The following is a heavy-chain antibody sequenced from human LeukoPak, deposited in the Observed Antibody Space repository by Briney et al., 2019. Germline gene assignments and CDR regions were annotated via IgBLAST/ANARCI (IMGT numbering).Heavy chain of an antibody. CDR2: ISGSGDST. V-gene: IGHV3-23*01. D-gene: IGHD3-10*02. Sequence: GGSLRLSCTASGFTFSSYAMSWVRQAPGKGLEWVSAISGSGDSTYYADSVKGRFTTSRDNPKNTLYLQMNSLRAEDTAIYYCAKDLRYVGRRKDWFDPWGQGTLVTVSS. CDR1: GFTFSSYA. J-gene: IGHJ5*02. CDR3: AKDLRYVGRRKDWFDP.